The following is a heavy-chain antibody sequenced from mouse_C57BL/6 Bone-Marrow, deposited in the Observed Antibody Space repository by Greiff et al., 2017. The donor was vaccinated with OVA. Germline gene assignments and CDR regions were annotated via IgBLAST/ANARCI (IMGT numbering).Heavy chain of an antibody. D-gene: IGHD1-1*01. CDR3: ARDYGSSWFAY. CDR2: IYPGDGDT. CDR1: GYAFSSYW. Sequence: VQLVESGAELVKPGASVKISCKASGYAFSSYWMNWVKQRPGKGLEWIGQIYPGDGDTNYNGKFKGKATLTADKSSSTAYMQLSSLTSEDSAVYFCARDYGSSWFAYWGQGTLVTVSA. J-gene: IGHJ3*01. V-gene: IGHV1-80*01.